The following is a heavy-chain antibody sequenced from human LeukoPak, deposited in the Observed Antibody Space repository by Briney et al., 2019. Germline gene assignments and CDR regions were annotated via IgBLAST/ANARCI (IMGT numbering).Heavy chain of an antibody. CDR1: GFTSSSYG. D-gene: IGHD3-22*01. CDR3: AKDLGYYYDSSGYSFFDY. Sequence: PGGSLRLSCAASGFTSSSYGMHWVRQAPGKGLEWVAVISYDGSNKYYADSVKGRFTIPRDNSKNTLYLQMNSLRAEDTAVYYCAKDLGYYYDSSGYSFFDYWGQGTLVTVSS. J-gene: IGHJ4*02. CDR2: ISYDGSNK. V-gene: IGHV3-30*18.